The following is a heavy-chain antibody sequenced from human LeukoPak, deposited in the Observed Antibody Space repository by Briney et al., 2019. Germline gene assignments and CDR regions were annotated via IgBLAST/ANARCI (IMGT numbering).Heavy chain of an antibody. CDR3: ATAAVDCSSTSCYTTLPDY. CDR2: ILYDGSNK. Sequence: PGGSLRLSCAASGFTFSSYGMHWVRQAPGKGLEWVAFILYDGSNKYYADSVKGRFTISRDNSKNTLYLQMNSLRAEDTAVYYCATAAVDCSSTSCYTTLPDYWGQGTLVTVSS. J-gene: IGHJ4*02. CDR1: GFTFSSYG. D-gene: IGHD2-2*01. V-gene: IGHV3-30*02.